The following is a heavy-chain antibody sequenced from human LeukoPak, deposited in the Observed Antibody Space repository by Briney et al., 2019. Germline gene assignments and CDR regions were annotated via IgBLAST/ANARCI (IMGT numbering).Heavy chain of an antibody. V-gene: IGHV5-51*01. J-gene: IGHJ4*02. Sequence: ETLSLTCSVSGDSMNSYYWTWIRQPPAKGLEWMGIIYPGDSDTRYSPSFQGQVTISADKSIGTAYMQWSSLKASDTAMYYCARRYSDSQIDYWGQGTLVTVSS. CDR2: IYPGDSDT. CDR3: ARRYSDSQIDY. CDR1: GDSMNSYY. D-gene: IGHD4-11*01.